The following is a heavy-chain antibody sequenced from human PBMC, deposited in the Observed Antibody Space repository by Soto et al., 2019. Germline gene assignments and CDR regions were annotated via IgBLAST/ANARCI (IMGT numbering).Heavy chain of an antibody. CDR1: VFTFDDYA. CDR2: INWNSGSI. J-gene: IGHJ1*01. CDR3: VKDESINWYSGHFRH. Sequence: GGSLRLSCAASVFTFDDYAMHLVRQVPGKGLECVSGINWNSGSIGYGDSVKGRFAISRDNAKNSLHLQMNSLSAEDTAFYYCVKDESINWYSGHFRHWGQGTMVTVSS. V-gene: IGHV3-9*01. D-gene: IGHD6-13*01.